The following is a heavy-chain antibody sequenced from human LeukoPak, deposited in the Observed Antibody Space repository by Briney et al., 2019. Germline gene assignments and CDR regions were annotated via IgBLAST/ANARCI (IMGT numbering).Heavy chain of an antibody. D-gene: IGHD5-18*01. CDR3: ARGRGYSYDL. V-gene: IGHV3-13*01. CDR1: GFTFSNYD. Sequence: GGSLRLSCAASGFTFSNYDMHWVRQGTGKGPEWVSAIGTAGDAYYPGAVRGRFTISRENAEDSLYLQMNALTAGDTAVYYCARGRGYSYDLWGQGTLVTVSS. J-gene: IGHJ5*02. CDR2: IGTAGDA.